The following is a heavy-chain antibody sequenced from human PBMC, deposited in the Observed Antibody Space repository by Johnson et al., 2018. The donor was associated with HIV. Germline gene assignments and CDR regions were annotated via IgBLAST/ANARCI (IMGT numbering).Heavy chain of an antibody. J-gene: IGHJ3*02. D-gene: IGHD6-19*01. CDR3: AKGRIAVPDAFDI. Sequence: VQLVESGGGLVKPGGSLRLSCAASGFTFSDYYMSWIRQAPGKGLEWVANIKQDGSEKYYADSVKGRFTISRDNSKNTLYLQMNSLRAEDTAVYYCAKGRIAVPDAFDIWGQGTMVTVSS. CDR2: IKQDGSEK. V-gene: IGHV3-7*01. CDR1: GFTFSDYY.